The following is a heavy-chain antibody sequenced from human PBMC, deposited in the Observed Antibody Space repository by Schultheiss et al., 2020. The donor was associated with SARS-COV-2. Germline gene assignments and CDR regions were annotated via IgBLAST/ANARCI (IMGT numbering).Heavy chain of an antibody. CDR1: GFTFSSYD. Sequence: GGSLRLSCAASGFTFSSYDMHWVRQATGKGLEWVSAIGTAGDTYYQGSVKGRFTISRENAKNSLYLQMNSLRAGDTAVYYCARSLIPDGDVYLEFYYYYGLDVWGQGTTVTVSS. CDR2: IGTAGDT. CDR3: ARSLIPDGDVYLEFYYYYGLDV. J-gene: IGHJ6*02. D-gene: IGHD3-16*02. V-gene: IGHV3-13*04.